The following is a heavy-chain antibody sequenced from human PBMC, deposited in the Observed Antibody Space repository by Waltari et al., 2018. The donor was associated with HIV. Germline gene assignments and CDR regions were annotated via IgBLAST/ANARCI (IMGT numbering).Heavy chain of an antibody. Sequence: ESGGGLVKPGGSLRLSCVASGFTFSKAWMSWVRQAPGKGLEWVGRIKSNIDGGTTDYDAPEKGRFTISRDDSQNTLYLQMNSLKTEDTAVYYCTTDRSRWGLGGYAFDMWGQGTMVTVSP. CDR1: GFTFSKAW. V-gene: IGHV3-15*01. D-gene: IGHD1-26*01. CDR3: TTDRSRWGLGGYAFDM. CDR2: IKSNIDGGTT. J-gene: IGHJ3*02.